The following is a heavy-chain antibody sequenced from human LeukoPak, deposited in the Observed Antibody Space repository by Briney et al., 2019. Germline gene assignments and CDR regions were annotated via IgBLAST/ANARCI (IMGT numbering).Heavy chain of an antibody. CDR3: ARVRDDSSGWFYLDY. V-gene: IGHV1-18*01. J-gene: IGHJ4*02. CDR1: GYTFTSYG. CDR2: ISAYNGNT. Sequence: ASVKVSCKASGYTFTSYGISWVRQAPGQGLEWMGWISAYNGNTNYAQKLQGRVTMTTDTSTSTAYMELRSLRSDDTAVYYCARVRDDSSGWFYLDYWGQGTLVTVSS. D-gene: IGHD6-19*01.